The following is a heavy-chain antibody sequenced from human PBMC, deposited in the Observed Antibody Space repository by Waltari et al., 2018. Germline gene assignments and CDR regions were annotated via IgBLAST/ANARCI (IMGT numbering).Heavy chain of an antibody. J-gene: IGHJ4*02. CDR1: GFTFSSYA. CDR3: ATSMVRGVIIPFDY. D-gene: IGHD3-10*01. V-gene: IGHV3-23*04. Sequence: EVQLVESGGGLVQPGGSLRLSCAASGFTFSSYAMSWVRQAPGKGLEWVSAISGSGGSTYYAYSVKGLFTISRDNTKNTLYLQMSIRRAEDTAVYYCATSMVRGVIIPFDYWGQGTLVTVSS. CDR2: ISGSGGST.